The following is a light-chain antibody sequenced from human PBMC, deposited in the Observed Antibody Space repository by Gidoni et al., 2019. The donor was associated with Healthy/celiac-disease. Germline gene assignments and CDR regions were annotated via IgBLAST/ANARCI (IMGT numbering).Light chain of an antibody. CDR2: KAS. V-gene: IGKV1-5*03. CDR1: QSISSW. Sequence: DIQMTQSPSPLSPPVGDRVTITCRASQSISSWLDWYQQKPGKAPKLLIDKASSLESGVPSRFSGSGSGTEFTLTISSLQPDDFATYYCQQYNSYSRTFGQGTKVEIK. CDR3: QQYNSYSRT. J-gene: IGKJ1*01.